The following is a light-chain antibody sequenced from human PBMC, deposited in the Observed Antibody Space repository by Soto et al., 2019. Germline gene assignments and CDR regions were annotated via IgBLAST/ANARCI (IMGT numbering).Light chain of an antibody. Sequence: DIQITQSPSSLSAYVGDRVTIACRASQNINIYLNWYQQRPGKAPKLLVTTAPTFQSGVPSRFSASGSGADFTLTISGLQPEDSATYYCQQSYSYPHSFGQGTKVDIK. CDR1: QNINIY. CDR2: TAP. V-gene: IGKV1-39*01. CDR3: QQSYSYPHS. J-gene: IGKJ2*01.